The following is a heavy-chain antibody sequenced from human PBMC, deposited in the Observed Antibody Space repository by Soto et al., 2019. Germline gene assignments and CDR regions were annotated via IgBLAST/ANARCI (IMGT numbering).Heavy chain of an antibody. CDR1: GFTFSSYG. Sequence: QVQLVESGGGVVQPGRSLRLSCAASGFTFSSYGMHWVRQAPGKGLEWVAVIWYDGSNKYYADSVKGRFTISRDNSKNTLYLQMNSLRAEDTAVYYCARSRGIAAAGRIDYWGQGTLVTVSS. CDR2: IWYDGSNK. D-gene: IGHD6-13*01. CDR3: ARSRGIAAAGRIDY. J-gene: IGHJ4*02. V-gene: IGHV3-33*01.